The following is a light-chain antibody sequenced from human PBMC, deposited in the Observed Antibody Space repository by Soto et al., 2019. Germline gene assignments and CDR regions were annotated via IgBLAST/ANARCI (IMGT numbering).Light chain of an antibody. CDR2: GAS. V-gene: IGKV3-15*01. J-gene: IGKJ4*02. CDR3: QRYNNWPLT. CDR1: ESVSTN. Sequence: IEVTQSAATLSLAPGERVTLSCRASESVSTNLAWFQQKPGQAPRLLIYGASTRATGIPVRFSGSGSGTEFTLTINCLQSEDFAVYYCQRYNNWPLTFGGGTKVDIK.